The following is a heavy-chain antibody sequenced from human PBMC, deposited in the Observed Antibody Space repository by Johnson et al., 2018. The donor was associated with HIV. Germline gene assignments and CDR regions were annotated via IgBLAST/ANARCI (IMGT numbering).Heavy chain of an antibody. Sequence: VQLVESGGGVVQPGRSQRLSCAASGFPFRDSAMHWVRQAPGKGMEWVAVILFDGVYKHYAESVKGRFTISRDNSKNTLYLQMNSLRGEDTAVYYCARGPPPLARFGVAAKPNDCFDIWGQGTMVTVSS. CDR2: ILFDGVYK. CDR3: ARGPPPLARFGVAAKPNDCFDI. D-gene: IGHD3-3*01. J-gene: IGHJ3*02. CDR1: GFPFRDSA. V-gene: IGHV3-30-3*01.